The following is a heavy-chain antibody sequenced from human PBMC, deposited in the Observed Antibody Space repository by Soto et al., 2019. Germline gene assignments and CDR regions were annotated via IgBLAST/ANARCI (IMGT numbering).Heavy chain of an antibody. D-gene: IGHD3-3*01. CDR3: AREAIFGVVLDYIDY. V-gene: IGHV1-46*01. J-gene: IGHJ4*02. CDR1: GYTFTSYY. Sequence: ASVKVSCKXSGYTFTSYYMHWVRQAPGQGLEWMGIINASGGSTSYAQKFQGRVTMTMDTSTSTVYMELRSLRSEDTAVYYCAREAIFGVVLDYIDYWGQGTLVTVSS. CDR2: INASGGST.